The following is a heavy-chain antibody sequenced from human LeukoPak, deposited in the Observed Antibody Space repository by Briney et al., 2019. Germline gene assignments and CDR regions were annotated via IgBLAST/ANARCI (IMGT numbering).Heavy chain of an antibody. V-gene: IGHV1-46*01. J-gene: IGHJ4*02. D-gene: IGHD3-22*01. CDR2: INPTGGST. CDR3: ARAGYDSSGYYSY. Sequence: ASVTISCKASGSIFTSYYMHWLRQAPGQGLEWVGLINPTGGSTTYAQNFQGRVTITRDTSTTTVYMQVSSLRSEDTAVYYCARAGYDSSGYYSYWGQGTLVTVSA. CDR1: GSIFTSYY.